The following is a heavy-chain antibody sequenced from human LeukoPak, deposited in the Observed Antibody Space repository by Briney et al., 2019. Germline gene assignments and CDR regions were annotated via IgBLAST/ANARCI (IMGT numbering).Heavy chain of an antibody. D-gene: IGHD5-18*01. V-gene: IGHV4-34*01. CDR1: GGSFSGYY. J-gene: IGHJ3*02. CDR3: ARYGLLRLSEINAFHI. Sequence: SETLSLTCAVYGGSFSGYYWSWIRQPPGKGLEWIGSIYYNGNTYYSPSLKSRVTITIDTSKNHFSLKLNSVTAADTAVYYCARYGLLRLSEINAFHIWGQGTMVTVSS. CDR2: IYYNGNT.